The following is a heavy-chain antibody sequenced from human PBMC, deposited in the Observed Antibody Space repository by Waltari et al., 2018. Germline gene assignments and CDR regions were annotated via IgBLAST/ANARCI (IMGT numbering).Heavy chain of an antibody. CDR3: ARPGRVGGGSLMGLDY. V-gene: IGHV4-39*01. CDR2: FSYDANT. J-gene: IGHJ4*02. Sequence: QLQLQESGPGLVKPSETLCLTCSVSGGSISSTSYYWGWIRQPPGKGLEWIGSFSYDANTYYNPSLKSRITISVDTSKNQFSLQLRSVTAADTAIYYCARPGRVGGGSLMGLDYWGQGTLVTVSS. CDR1: GGSISSTSYY. D-gene: IGHD2-15*01.